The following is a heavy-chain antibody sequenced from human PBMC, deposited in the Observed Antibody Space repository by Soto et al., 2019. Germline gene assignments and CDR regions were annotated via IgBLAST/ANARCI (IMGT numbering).Heavy chain of an antibody. D-gene: IGHD4-17*01. CDR2: IKSDGSST. J-gene: IGHJ4*02. V-gene: IGHV3-74*03. Sequence: GGSLRLSCAASGFTFSNNWIHWVRQAPGKGLVWVSGIKSDGSSTTYADSVKGRFTISRDNAKNTLYLQMNSLRAEDTAVYYCASAAPFNYGGNSGFDFWGQGTLVTVSS. CDR3: ASAAPFNYGGNSGFDF. CDR1: GFTFSNNW.